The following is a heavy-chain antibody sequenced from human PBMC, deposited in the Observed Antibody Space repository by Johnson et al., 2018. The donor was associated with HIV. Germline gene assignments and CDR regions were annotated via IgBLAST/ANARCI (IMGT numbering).Heavy chain of an antibody. CDR2: ISSRGSTI. D-gene: IGHD3-22*01. Sequence: QEQLVESGGGLVKPGGSLRLSCVASGFTFSDYYMTWIRQAPRTGLEWVSYISSRGSTIYYADSVKGRFTISRDNARNSLFLQMNSLRAEDTAVYYCRLVEAIWYDSSGPSDAFDIWGQGTMVTVSS. J-gene: IGHJ3*02. V-gene: IGHV3-11*04. CDR3: RLVEAIWYDSSGPSDAFDI. CDR1: GFTFSDYY.